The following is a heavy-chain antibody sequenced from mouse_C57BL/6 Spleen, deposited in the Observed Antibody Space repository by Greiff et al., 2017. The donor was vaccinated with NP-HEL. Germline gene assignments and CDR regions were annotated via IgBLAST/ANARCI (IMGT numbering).Heavy chain of an antibody. D-gene: IGHD1-1*01. CDR1: GFTFSSYA. Sequence: EVQRLQSGAGLVKPGESLNLSCAASGFTFSSYAMSWVRQTPEKGLEWVGYISSGGDYIYYADTVKGRFTISRDKARNTLYMQMSSLKSQDTAMYYGTREDYYGSSLDYWGQGTTLTGSS. CDR3: TREDYYGSSLDY. CDR2: ISSGGDYI. V-gene: IGHV5-9-1*02. J-gene: IGHJ2*01.